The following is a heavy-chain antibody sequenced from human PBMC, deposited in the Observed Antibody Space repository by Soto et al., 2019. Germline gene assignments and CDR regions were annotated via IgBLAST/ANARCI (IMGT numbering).Heavy chain of an antibody. V-gene: IGHV4-34*01. CDR3: ARGIFGSGTANDY. CDR2: NSQSAST. J-gene: IGHJ4*02. D-gene: IGHD3-10*01. Sequence: ASETLSRTCSGSGGSFTAYYWTWIRRPPGKGLEWIGENSQSASTTYHPSLKSRVTISIDTSNNQFSLRLTSVTAADTAVYYCARGIFGSGTANDYCRQGPLVTAAS. CDR1: GGSFTAYY.